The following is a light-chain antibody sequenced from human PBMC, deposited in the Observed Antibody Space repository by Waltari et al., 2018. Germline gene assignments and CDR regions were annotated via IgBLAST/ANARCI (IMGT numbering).Light chain of an antibody. J-gene: IGLJ1*01. CDR2: INT. CDR3: AAWDDSRGYV. Sequence: QYVLTQPHSASGTTGQRVTISCSGISSNIGSNTVSWYQQLPDTAPKLLIYINTQRPSGVPDRFSGSKSGTSASLAISGLQSEDEADYYCAAWDDSRGYVFGTGTKVTVL. V-gene: IGLV1-44*01. CDR1: SSNIGSNT.